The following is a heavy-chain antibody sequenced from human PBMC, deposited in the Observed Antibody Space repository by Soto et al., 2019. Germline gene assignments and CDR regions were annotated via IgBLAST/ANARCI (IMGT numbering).Heavy chain of an antibody. J-gene: IGHJ4*02. CDR3: ARDPSTRASYSSGWYAAY. CDR1: GYTFTSYY. Sequence: GASVKVSCKASGYTFTSYYMHWVRQAPGQGLEWMGIINPSGGSTSYAQKFQGRVTMTRDTSTSTVYMELSSLRSEDTAVYYCARDPSTRASYSSGWYAAYWGQGTLVTVSS. CDR2: INPSGGST. V-gene: IGHV1-46*01. D-gene: IGHD6-19*01.